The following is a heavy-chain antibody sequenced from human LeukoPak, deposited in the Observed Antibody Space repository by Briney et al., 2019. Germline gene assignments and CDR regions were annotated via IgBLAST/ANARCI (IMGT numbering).Heavy chain of an antibody. D-gene: IGHD5-12*01. CDR1: EFSISNSA. J-gene: IGHJ4*02. CDR3: AKGAYDYIEMGYFDY. Sequence: GGSLRLSCAASEFSISNSAMSWVRQAPGKGLEWVSLIIASSGSTFYADSVKGRFTISRDISRNTLYLQMNSLRAEDTAVYYCAKGAYDYIEMGYFDYWGQGTLVTVSS. CDR2: IIASSGST. V-gene: IGHV3-23*01.